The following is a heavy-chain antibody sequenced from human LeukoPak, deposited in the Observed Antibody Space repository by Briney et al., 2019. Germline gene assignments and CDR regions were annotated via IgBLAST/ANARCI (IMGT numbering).Heavy chain of an antibody. D-gene: IGHD3-10*01. CDR2: INHSGST. J-gene: IGHJ6*04. CDR3: ARGGMIRGVTYYYGMDV. Sequence: SETLSLTCTVYGGSFSGYYWSWIRQPPGKGLDWIGEINHSGSTNYNPSLKSRVTISVDTSKNQFSLKLSSVTAADTAVYYCARGGMIRGVTYYYGMDVWGKGTTVTVSS. CDR1: GGSFSGYY. V-gene: IGHV4-34*01.